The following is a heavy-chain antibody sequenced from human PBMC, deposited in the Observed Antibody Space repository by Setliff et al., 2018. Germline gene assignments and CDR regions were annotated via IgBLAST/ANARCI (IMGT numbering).Heavy chain of an antibody. V-gene: IGHV3-11*01. CDR1: GFTFSDYY. D-gene: IGHD1-26*01. Sequence: GSLRLSCAASGFTFSDYYMSWIRQAPGKGLEWVSYISSSGSTIYYADSVKGRFTISRDNTKNLVYLQMDSLRADDTAVYYCCSGSYLFVYWGQGSLVTVAS. J-gene: IGHJ4*02. CDR2: ISSSGSTI. CDR3: CSGSYLFVY.